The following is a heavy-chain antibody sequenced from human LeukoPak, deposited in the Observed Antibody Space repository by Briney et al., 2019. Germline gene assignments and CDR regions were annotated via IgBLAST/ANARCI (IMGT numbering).Heavy chain of an antibody. V-gene: IGHV3-7*01. Sequence: GGSLRLSCAASGFTFSSYWMSWVRQAPGKGLEWVANIKQDGGEKYYVDSVKGRFTISRDNAKNSLYLQMNSLRAEDTAVYYCARALVVPAVEGAWFDPWGQGTLVTVSS. CDR2: IKQDGGEK. CDR1: GFTFSSYW. D-gene: IGHD2-2*01. CDR3: ARALVVPAVEGAWFDP. J-gene: IGHJ5*02.